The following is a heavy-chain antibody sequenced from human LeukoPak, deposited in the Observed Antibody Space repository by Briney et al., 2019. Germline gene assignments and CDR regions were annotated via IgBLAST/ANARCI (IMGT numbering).Heavy chain of an antibody. CDR3: ARGPPRGKYYYMDV. V-gene: IGHV3-13*01. CDR1: GFTFSSFD. CDR2: IGTASDT. Sequence: TGGSLRLSCAASGFTFSSFDMHWVRQPTGQGLEWVSTIGTASDTYYPGSVEGRFTHSRDNAKNSLYLQMNSLTAGDTAVYYCARGPPRGKYYYMDVWGKGTTVTVSS. J-gene: IGHJ6*03. D-gene: IGHD1-1*01.